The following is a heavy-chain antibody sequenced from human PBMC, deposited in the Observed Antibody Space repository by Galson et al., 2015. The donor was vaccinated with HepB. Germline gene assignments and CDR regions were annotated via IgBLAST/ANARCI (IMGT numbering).Heavy chain of an antibody. J-gene: IGHJ4*02. V-gene: IGHV3-48*02. D-gene: IGHD5-24*01. CDR3: ARGPQWLQLWYFFDY. CDR1: GFTFNRFS. Sequence: SLRLSCAASGFTFNRFSMNWVRQAPGKGLEWVSYISSTSSSKYYADSLRGRVTVSRDNAKNSLFLQINSLTDEDTAVYFCARGPQWLQLWYFFDYWGQGPLVTVSS. CDR2: ISSTSSSK.